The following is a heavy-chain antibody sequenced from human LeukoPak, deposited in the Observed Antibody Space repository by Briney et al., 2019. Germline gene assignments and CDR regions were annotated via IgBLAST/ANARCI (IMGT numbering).Heavy chain of an antibody. D-gene: IGHD6-19*01. CDR1: GFTFSDYS. CDR2: IGIDSGNT. J-gene: IGHJ4*02. Sequence: GGSLRLSCAASGFTFSDYSMNWVRQAPGKGLEWISYIGIDSGNTNYADSVKGRFTISGDKAKNSLYLQMNSLRAEDTAVYYCARAVAVAGYDYWGQGTLVTVSS. V-gene: IGHV3-48*01. CDR3: ARAVAVAGYDY.